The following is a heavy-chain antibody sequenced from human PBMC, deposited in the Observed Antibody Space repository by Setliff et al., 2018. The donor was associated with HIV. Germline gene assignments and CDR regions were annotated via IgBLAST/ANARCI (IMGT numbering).Heavy chain of an antibody. CDR1: GYSFSAYA. V-gene: IGHV7-4-1*02. Sequence: GASVKVSCKASGYSFSAYAINWVRQVPGRGLQWLGWINTNTVNPAAAPVFTGRYVFSFDISVSTAYLQITSLETEDTAMYFCARDSVMTVDRGGAGSAFDLWGQGTMVTVSS. CDR3: ARDSVMTVDRGGAGSAFDL. CDR2: INTNTVNP. D-gene: IGHD2-21*02. J-gene: IGHJ3*01.